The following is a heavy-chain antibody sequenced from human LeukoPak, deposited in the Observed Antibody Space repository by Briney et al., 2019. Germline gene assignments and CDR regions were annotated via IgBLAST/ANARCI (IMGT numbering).Heavy chain of an antibody. V-gene: IGHV3-48*04. CDR2: ISGSGGTI. Sequence: GGSLRLSCAASGFTFNSYSMNWVRQAPGKGLEWLSYISGSGGTIYYADSVKGRFTLSRDNAKNSLYLQMNSLRAEDTAVYYCARGLKSGPSGWGVSFDIWGQGTMVTVSS. CDR1: GFTFNSYS. D-gene: IGHD3-3*01. J-gene: IGHJ3*02. CDR3: ARGLKSGPSGWGVSFDI.